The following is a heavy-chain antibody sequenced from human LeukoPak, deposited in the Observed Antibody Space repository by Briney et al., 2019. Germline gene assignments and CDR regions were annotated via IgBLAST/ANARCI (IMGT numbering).Heavy chain of an antibody. D-gene: IGHD4-23*01. CDR2: IKQDGSEK. J-gene: IGHJ4*02. Sequence: GGSLRLSCAASGFIFSSYWMSWVRQAPGKGLEWVANIKQDGSEKYYVDSVKGRFTISRDNAKNSLYLQMNSLRAEDTAVYYCARVGYGGNSYYFDYWGQGTLVTVSS. CDR1: GFIFSSYW. V-gene: IGHV3-7*01. CDR3: ARVGYGGNSYYFDY.